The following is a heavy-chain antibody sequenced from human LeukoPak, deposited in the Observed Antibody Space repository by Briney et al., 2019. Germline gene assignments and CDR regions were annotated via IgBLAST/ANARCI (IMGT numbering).Heavy chain of an antibody. V-gene: IGHV4-39*01. D-gene: IGHD3-16*01. CDR3: ARRLRRAHSFDF. CDR1: GGSIRSSSYY. CDR2: IYYSGSA. Sequence: HPSETLSLTCTVSGGSIRSSSYYWRWIRQPPGKGLEWIGTIYYSGSAFSNPSFRSRVTISVDTSQNQFSLKLSSVTAADTAVYYCARRLRRAHSFDFWGQGTLVTVSS. J-gene: IGHJ4*02.